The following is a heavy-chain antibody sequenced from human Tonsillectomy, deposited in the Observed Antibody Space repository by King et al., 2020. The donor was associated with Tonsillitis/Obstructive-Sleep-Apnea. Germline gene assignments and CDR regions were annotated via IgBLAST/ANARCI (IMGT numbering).Heavy chain of an antibody. V-gene: IGHV3-23*04. Sequence: VQLVESGGGLVQPGGSLRLSCAASGFTFSSYAMSWVRQAPGKGLEWVSAISGSGGSTYYADSVKGRFTISRDNSKKTLYLQMNSLRAEDTAVYYCAKDVVTTVTTVRWVDPWGQGTLVTVSS. J-gene: IGHJ5*02. CDR1: GFTFSSYA. CDR3: AKDVVTTVTTVRWVDP. D-gene: IGHD4-17*01. CDR2: ISGSGGST.